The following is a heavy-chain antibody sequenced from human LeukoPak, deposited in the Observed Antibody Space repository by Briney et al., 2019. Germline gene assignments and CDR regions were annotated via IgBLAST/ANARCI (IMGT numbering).Heavy chain of an antibody. V-gene: IGHV1-8*03. CDR1: GDSFTGYY. J-gene: IGHJ5*02. CDR2: INPNSGNT. Sequence: ASVKVSCEASGDSFTGYYIHWVRQAPGQGLEWMGRINPNSGNTGYAQKFQGRVTITGSTSISTAYMELSSLRSEDTAVYYCARSGYCSGGSCYRFDPWGQGTLVTASS. D-gene: IGHD2-15*01. CDR3: ARSGYCSGGSCYRFDP.